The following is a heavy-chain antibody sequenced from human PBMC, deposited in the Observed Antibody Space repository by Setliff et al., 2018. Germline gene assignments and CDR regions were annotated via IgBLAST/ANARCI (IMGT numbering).Heavy chain of an antibody. CDR2: INTDGRTT. J-gene: IGHJ4*02. CDR1: GFTFSTYW. CDR3: ARDLVGATADY. V-gene: IGHV3-74*01. Sequence: GSLRLSCAASGFTFSTYWMHWVRQAPGKGLVWVSRINTDGRTTTYADSVKGRFTISRDNAKNTVYLQMNSLRAEDTAVYCCARDLVGATADYWGQGTLVTVSS. D-gene: IGHD1-26*01.